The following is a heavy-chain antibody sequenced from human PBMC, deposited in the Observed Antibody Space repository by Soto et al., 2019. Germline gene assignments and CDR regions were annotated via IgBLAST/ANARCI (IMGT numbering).Heavy chain of an antibody. CDR3: ATDSAGRGPFDP. CDR1: GGYFGTNY. Sequence: LCLTCTISGGYFGTNYWSWIRQAPGKGLEWIGYTYYTGSTKYNPSLKSRATISVDTSNNQFSLTLNSAAAADTAVYYCATDSAGRGPFDPWGQGILVTVSS. CDR2: TYYTGST. D-gene: IGHD3-10*01. V-gene: IGHV4-59*13. J-gene: IGHJ5*02.